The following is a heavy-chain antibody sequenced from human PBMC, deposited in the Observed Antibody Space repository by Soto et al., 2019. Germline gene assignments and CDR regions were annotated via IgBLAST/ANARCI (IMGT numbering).Heavy chain of an antibody. CDR1: GASVSSAEHY. J-gene: IGHJ4*02. D-gene: IGHD5-12*01. CDR2: TYYSGGS. Sequence: TSETLSLTCTLSGASVSSAEHYWSWIRQPPGKGLEWIGYTYYSGGSYYNASLQRRVSISVDTSQNQFSLKLTSVTAADTAVYYCARLSGYDPAGAADKWGPGILVTVSS. V-gene: IGHV4-30-4*01. CDR3: ARLSGYDPAGAADK.